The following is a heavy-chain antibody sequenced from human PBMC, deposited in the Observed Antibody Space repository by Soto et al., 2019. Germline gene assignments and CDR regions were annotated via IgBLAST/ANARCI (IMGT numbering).Heavy chain of an antibody. Sequence: PSETLSLTCTVSGGSISSYYWSWIRQPPGKGLEWIGYIYYSGSTNYNPSLKSRVTISVDTSKNQFSLKLSSVTAADTAVYYCAGTLGYCISTSCHYPANWFDPWGQGTLVTVSS. J-gene: IGHJ5*02. CDR2: IYYSGST. CDR1: GGSISSYY. CDR3: AGTLGYCISTSCHYPANWFDP. V-gene: IGHV4-59*01. D-gene: IGHD2-2*01.